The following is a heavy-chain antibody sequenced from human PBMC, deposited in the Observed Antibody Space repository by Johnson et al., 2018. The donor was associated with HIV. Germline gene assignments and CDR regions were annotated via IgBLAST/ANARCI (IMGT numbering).Heavy chain of an antibody. J-gene: IGHJ3*02. V-gene: IGHV3-53*01. CDR3: ARDWRTYYDYVWGSYRWGAFDI. CDR2: GST. D-gene: IGHD3-16*02. Sequence: GSTYYADSVKGRFTISRDHSKNTLYLQMNSLRAEDTAVYYCARDWRTYYDYVWGSYRWGAFDIWGQGTMVTVSS.